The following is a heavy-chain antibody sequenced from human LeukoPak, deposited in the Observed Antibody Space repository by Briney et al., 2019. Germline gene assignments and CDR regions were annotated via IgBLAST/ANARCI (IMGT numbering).Heavy chain of an antibody. CDR2: INSDGSDI. D-gene: IGHD1-26*01. Sequence: GGSLRLSCAASGFTFSSYSMNWVRQAPGKGLVWVSRINSDGSDISYADSVKGRFTISRDNAKNTVYLQMNSLRSEETAVYYCARGSLGDGSLLVDYWGQGTLVTVSS. J-gene: IGHJ4*02. CDR1: GFTFSSYS. V-gene: IGHV3-74*01. CDR3: ARGSLGDGSLLVDY.